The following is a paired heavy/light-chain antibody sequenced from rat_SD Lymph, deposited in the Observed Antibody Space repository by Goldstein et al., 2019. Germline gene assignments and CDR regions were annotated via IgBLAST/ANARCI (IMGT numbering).Heavy chain of an antibody. CDR3: ARQGRDYPGIGNWFAY. Sequence: EVQLVESGGGLVQPGRSLKLSCAASGFTFSNYGMAWVRQTPTKGLEWVASISTGGGNTYYRDSVKGRFTISRDNAKNTQYLQMDSLRSEDTATYYCARQGRDYPGIGNWFAYWGQGTLVTVSS. D-gene: IGHD1-4*01. J-gene: IGHJ3*01. CDR2: ISTGGGNT. CDR1: GFTFSNYG. V-gene: IGHV5S14*01.
Light chain of an antibody. J-gene: IGKJ2-3*01. CDR3: QQYYDTPYT. V-gene: IGKV8S5*01. CDR2: LAS. Sequence: DIVMTQSPSSLAVSAGETVTINCKSSQSLFGSVRQKNYLAWYQQKPGQSPKLLIYLASTRESGVPDRFIGSGSGTDFTLTISSVQAEDLANYYCQQYYDTPYTFGAGTKLELK. CDR1: QSLFGSVRQKNY.